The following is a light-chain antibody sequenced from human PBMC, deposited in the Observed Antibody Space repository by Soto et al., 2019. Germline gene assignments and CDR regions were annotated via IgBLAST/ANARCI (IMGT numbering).Light chain of an antibody. CDR3: QQYGSSPYT. CDR2: GAS. V-gene: IGKV3-20*01. CDR1: QSVSSGY. J-gene: IGKJ2*01. Sequence: EIVLTQSPGTLSLSPGERATLYCRASQSVSSGYLAWYQQKPGQAPRLLLYGASNRATGIPDRFSGSGSGTDFTLTISRLEPEDFAVYSCQQYGSSPYTFGQGTKLEIK.